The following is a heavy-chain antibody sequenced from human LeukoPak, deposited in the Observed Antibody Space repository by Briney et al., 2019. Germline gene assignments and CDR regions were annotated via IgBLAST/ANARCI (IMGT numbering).Heavy chain of an antibody. V-gene: IGHV3-30*18. J-gene: IGHJ4*02. D-gene: IGHD5-12*01. CDR2: ISHDGSNK. Sequence: GGSLRLSCAPSGFTFSRYGMHWVRPAPPKGLAWVALISHDGSNKDQADSVKGRFTISRDKAKNTLYLQMNSLRAEDTAVYYCAKGRGYSGYEDFDYWGQGTLVSVSS. CDR3: AKGRGYSGYEDFDY. CDR1: GFTFSRYG.